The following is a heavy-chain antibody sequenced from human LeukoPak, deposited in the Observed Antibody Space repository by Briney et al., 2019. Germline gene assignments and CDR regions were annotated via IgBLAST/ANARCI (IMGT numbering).Heavy chain of an antibody. Sequence: PGRSLLLSCAASGFTFSSYGRHWVRQAPGKGLEGVAVIWYDGSNKYNAASVKGRFTISRHNSKNTLYLQMNSLRADDTAVYYCAKDLGTIHEYWGQGTLVTVSS. J-gene: IGHJ4*02. D-gene: IGHD3-3*01. CDR3: AKDLGTIHEY. V-gene: IGHV3-33*06. CDR1: GFTFSSYG. CDR2: IWYDGSNK.